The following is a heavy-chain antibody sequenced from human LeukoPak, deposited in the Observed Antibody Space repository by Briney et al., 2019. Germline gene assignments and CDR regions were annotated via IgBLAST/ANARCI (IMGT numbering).Heavy chain of an antibody. CDR3: ARGREDRYYYGSGRLFDY. CDR2: INPSGGST. CDR1: GYTFTSYY. V-gene: IGHV1-46*01. J-gene: IGHJ4*02. D-gene: IGHD3-10*01. Sequence: ASVKVSCKASGYTFTSYYMHWVRQAPGQGLEWMGIINPSGGSTSYAQKFQGRVTMTRDTSTSTVYMELSSLRSEDTAVYYCARGREDRYYYGSGRLFDYWGQGTLVTVSS.